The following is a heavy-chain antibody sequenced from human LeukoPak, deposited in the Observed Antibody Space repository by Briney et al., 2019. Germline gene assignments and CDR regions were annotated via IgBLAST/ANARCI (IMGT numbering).Heavy chain of an antibody. CDR1: KYDFTDYW. CDR2: IYPGDSDT. D-gene: IGHD3-3*01. V-gene: IGHV5-51*01. Sequence: GESLKISCKGSKYDFTDYWIGWVRQMPGKGLEWMGVIYPGDSDTRYSPSFQGLITISADKSINTAYLQWSSLKASDTAIYCCARHTGDFWSGYHLDYWGQGTLVTVSS. CDR3: ARHTGDFWSGYHLDY. J-gene: IGHJ4*02.